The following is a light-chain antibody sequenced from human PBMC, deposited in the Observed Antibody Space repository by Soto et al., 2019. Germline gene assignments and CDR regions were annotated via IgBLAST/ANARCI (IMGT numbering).Light chain of an antibody. Sequence: DIQLTQSPSTLPASVGDRITITCRASQSIGTWLAWYQHRPGEGPKLLIHDASSLESGVPSRFSGSGSATEFSLTISSLESGDSGTYHCQQYATYAPSTFGQGTKVEIK. CDR1: QSIGTW. V-gene: IGKV1-5*01. CDR3: QQYATYAPST. J-gene: IGKJ1*01. CDR2: DAS.